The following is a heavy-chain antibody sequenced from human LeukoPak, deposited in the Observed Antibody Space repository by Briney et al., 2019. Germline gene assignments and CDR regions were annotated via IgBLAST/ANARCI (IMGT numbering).Heavy chain of an antibody. CDR2: IYYSEAT. CDR3: ESGTFEDYGYYARGDYFAY. CDR1: GGSINRNDYS. J-gene: IGHJ4*02. V-gene: IGHV4-39*01. Sequence: SETLSLTCNVSGGSINRNDYSWAWIRQPPGKGLEWIGSIYYSEATEYNPSLQSRVTISVDTSKNQFSLKVSSVIAADAAVYYCESGTFEDYGYYARGDYFAYWGQGTLVAVSS. D-gene: IGHD4-17*01.